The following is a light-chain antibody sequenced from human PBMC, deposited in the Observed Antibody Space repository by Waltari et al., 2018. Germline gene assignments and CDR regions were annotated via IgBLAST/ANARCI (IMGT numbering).Light chain of an antibody. CDR3: NSRDSSGNLRL. CDR1: SLRSYS. V-gene: IGLV3-19*01. Sequence: SSELTQDPAVSVALGQTVRITCPGDSLRSYSASWYQQKAGQAPVLVMFGKNNRPSGIPDRFSGSSSGNTASLTITGVQAEDESDYYCNSRDSSGNLRLFGGGTKLTVL. J-gene: IGLJ3*02. CDR2: GKN.